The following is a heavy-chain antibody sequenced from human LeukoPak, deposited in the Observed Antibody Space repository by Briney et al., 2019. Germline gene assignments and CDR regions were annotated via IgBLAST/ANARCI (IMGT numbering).Heavy chain of an antibody. D-gene: IGHD6-19*01. CDR2: ISGNTGNT. CDR1: GYTFSNYA. Sequence: ASVKVSCKASGYTFSNYAISWVRQAPGQGLEWMGWISGNTGNTNYAQNLQGRVTMTTDTSASTAYMELGSLRSDDTAVYYCARPAVAGTKVDAFDIWGQGTMVTVSS. J-gene: IGHJ3*02. V-gene: IGHV1-18*01. CDR3: ARPAVAGTKVDAFDI.